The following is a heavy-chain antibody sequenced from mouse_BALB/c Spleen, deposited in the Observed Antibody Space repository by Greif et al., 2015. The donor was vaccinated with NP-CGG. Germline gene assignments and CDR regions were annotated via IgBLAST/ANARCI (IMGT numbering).Heavy chain of an antibody. CDR2: INPSTGYT. D-gene: IGHD6-1*01. V-gene: IGHV1-7*01. J-gene: IGHJ2*01. CDR1: GYTFTSYW. Sequence: QVQLQQPGAELAKPGASVKMSCKASGYTFTSYWMHWVKQRPGQGLEWIGYINPSTGYTEYNQKFKDKATLTADKSSSTAYMQLSSLTSEDSAAYYCARRTQHFDYWGQGTTLTVSS. CDR3: ARRTQHFDY.